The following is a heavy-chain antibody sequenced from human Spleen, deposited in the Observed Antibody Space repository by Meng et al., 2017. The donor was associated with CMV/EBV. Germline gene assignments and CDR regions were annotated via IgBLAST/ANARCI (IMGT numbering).Heavy chain of an antibody. Sequence: FSGSYIHWGRQAPGQGLEWMGWIYPNTGDTSYAQNFQGRVTMTRDMSISTAYMEMIGLRSDDTALYYCARGPLYCSSTSCLSNWFGPWGQGTLVTVSS. V-gene: IGHV1-2*02. D-gene: IGHD2-2*01. CDR2: IYPNTGDT. J-gene: IGHJ5*02. CDR1: FSGSY. CDR3: ARGPLYCSSTSCLSNWFGP.